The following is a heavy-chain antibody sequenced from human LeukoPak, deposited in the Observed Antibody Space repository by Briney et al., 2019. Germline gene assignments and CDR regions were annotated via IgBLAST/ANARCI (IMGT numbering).Heavy chain of an antibody. D-gene: IGHD2-2*01. CDR1: EFTFSSYA. V-gene: IGHV3-30-3*01. J-gene: IGHJ4*02. CDR2: ISYDGGNK. CDR3: ARDSPHTYCSSTSCVKYYFDY. Sequence: GGSLRLSCAASEFTFSSYAMHWVRQAPGKGLEWVALISYDGGNKYYADSVKGRFTISRDNSKNTLYLQMNSLRAEDTAVYYCARDSPHTYCSSTSCVKYYFDYWGQGTLVTVSS.